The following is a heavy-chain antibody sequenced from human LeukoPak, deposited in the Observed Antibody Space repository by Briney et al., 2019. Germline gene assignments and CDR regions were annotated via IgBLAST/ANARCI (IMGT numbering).Heavy chain of an antibody. J-gene: IGHJ4*02. CDR2: ISSTTDYK. CDR3: ARAKNIKMTTILDY. Sequence: GGSLRLSCAASGFTFSAYYMNWVRQAPGKGREWVSSISSTTDYKVYADSLKGRFTISRDNAKNSLYLQMNSLRAEDTAVYYCARAKNIKMTTILDYWGQGTLVTVSS. D-gene: IGHD5-24*01. V-gene: IGHV3-21*01. CDR1: GFTFSAYY.